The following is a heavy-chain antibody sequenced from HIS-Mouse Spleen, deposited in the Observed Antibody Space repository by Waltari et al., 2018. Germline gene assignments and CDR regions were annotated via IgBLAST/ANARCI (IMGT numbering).Heavy chain of an antibody. CDR2: IYYSGIT. Sequence: QLQLQESGPGLVKPSETLSLTCTVSGGSISSSSYYWGWIRQPPGKGLEWLGSIYYSGITYHNPSRKSRVTIAVETSKNQFSLKLSSVTAADTAVYYCAREIPYSSSWYDWYFDLWGRGTLATVSS. V-gene: IGHV4-39*07. CDR1: GGSISSSSYY. D-gene: IGHD6-13*01. J-gene: IGHJ2*01. CDR3: AREIPYSSSWYDWYFDL.